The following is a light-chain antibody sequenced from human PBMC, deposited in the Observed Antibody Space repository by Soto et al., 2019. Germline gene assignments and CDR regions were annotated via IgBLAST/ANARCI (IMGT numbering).Light chain of an antibody. J-gene: IGKJ1*01. CDR1: QSVNSNS. CDR2: GAS. V-gene: IGKV3-20*01. CDR3: HQYGASPWT. Sequence: EVVLTQSPGTLSLSPGERATLSCRASQSVNSNSLAWYQQKPGQAPRVFIYGASTRATGIPDRFSASGSATEFTLNINRLEPEDFAVYYCHQYGASPWTFGQGTKVDI.